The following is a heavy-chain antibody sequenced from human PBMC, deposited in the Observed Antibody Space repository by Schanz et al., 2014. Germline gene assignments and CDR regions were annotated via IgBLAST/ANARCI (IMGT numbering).Heavy chain of an antibody. CDR3: ARGGSSGYDFSIYYMDV. Sequence: QAQLVESGGGVVQPGRSLRLSCVASGFTFISYDIHWVRQAPGKGLEWVAIIWYDGNNKKYADSVKGRFTISRDNFKSTLFLQMNSLRDEDTAAYYSARGGSSGYDFSIYYMDVWGKGTTVTVSS. CDR2: IWYDGNNK. CDR1: GFTFISYD. J-gene: IGHJ6*03. D-gene: IGHD5-12*01. V-gene: IGHV3-33*01.